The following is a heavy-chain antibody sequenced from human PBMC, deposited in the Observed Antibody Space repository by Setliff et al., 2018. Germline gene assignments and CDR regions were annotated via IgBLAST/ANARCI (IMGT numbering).Heavy chain of an antibody. Sequence: GASVKVSCKASGYTFTSYGFSWVRQVPRQGLEWMGWISVYSGKTKYAQKFQGRVTMTTDTSTRTAYMVLTSLRSDDTAVYYCATEKFPGDWGDYWGQGTLVTVSS. V-gene: IGHV1-18*01. CDR1: GYTFTSYG. CDR2: ISVYSGKT. CDR3: ATEKFPGDWGDY. D-gene: IGHD2-21*01. J-gene: IGHJ4*02.